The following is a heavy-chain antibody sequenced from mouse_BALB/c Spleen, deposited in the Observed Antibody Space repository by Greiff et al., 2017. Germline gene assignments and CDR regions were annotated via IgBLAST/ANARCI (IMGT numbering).Heavy chain of an antibody. V-gene: IGHV5-6-5*01. J-gene: IGHJ4*01. Sequence: EVKLMESGGGLVKPGGSLKLSCAASGFTFSSYAMSWVRQTPEKRLEWVASISSGGSTYYPDSVKGRFTISRDNARNILYLQMSSLRSEDTAMYYCARGSGYDVGDAMDYWGQGTSVTVSS. D-gene: IGHD2-2*01. CDR2: ISSGGST. CDR1: GFTFSSYA. CDR3: ARGSGYDVGDAMDY.